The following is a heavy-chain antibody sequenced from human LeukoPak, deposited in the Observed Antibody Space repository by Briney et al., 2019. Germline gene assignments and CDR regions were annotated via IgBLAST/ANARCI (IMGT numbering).Heavy chain of an antibody. CDR1: GVTFSDHY. CDR2: IRNKANSYTT. Sequence: GGSLRLSCAASGVTFSDHYMVCVRRARGKGLEWVGRIRNKANSYTTAYAASVKGRFTISRDDSKNSLYLQMNSLKIEDTGVYFWASSPPSGIFVFDMWGEGTMVTVSS. V-gene: IGHV3-72*01. D-gene: IGHD1-26*01. CDR3: ASSPPSGIFVFDM. J-gene: IGHJ3*02.